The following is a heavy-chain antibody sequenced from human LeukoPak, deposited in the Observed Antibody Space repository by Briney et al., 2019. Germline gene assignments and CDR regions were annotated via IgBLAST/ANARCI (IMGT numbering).Heavy chain of an antibody. Sequence: GGSLRLSCAASGFTFSNAWMSWVRQAPGKGLEWVGRIKSKTDGGTTDYAAPVKGRFTISRDDSKNTLYLQMNSLKTEDTAVYYCTITFTGPYCSSTSCYCFDYWGQGTLVTVSS. CDR2: IKSKTDGGTT. D-gene: IGHD2-2*01. J-gene: IGHJ4*02. CDR3: TITFTGPYCSSTSCYCFDY. V-gene: IGHV3-15*01. CDR1: GFTFSNAW.